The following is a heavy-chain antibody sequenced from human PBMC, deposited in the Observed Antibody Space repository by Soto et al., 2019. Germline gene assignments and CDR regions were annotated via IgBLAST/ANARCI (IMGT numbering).Heavy chain of an antibody. CDR3: AKAPAIVLVPAARGGEY. V-gene: IGHV3-30*18. D-gene: IGHD2-2*01. CDR2: ISYDGSNT. Sequence: GGSLRLSCAASGFTFSSYGMHWVRQAPGKGLEWVAVISYDGSNTYYADSVKGRFTISRDNSKNTLYLQMNSLRAEDTAVYYCAKAPAIVLVPAARGGEYWGQGTLVTVSS. J-gene: IGHJ4*02. CDR1: GFTFSSYG.